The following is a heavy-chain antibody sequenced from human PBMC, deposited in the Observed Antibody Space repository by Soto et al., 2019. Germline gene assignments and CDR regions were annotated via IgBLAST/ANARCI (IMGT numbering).Heavy chain of an antibody. V-gene: IGHV4-31*03. CDR1: VGSISSGGYY. J-gene: IGHJ5*02. D-gene: IGHD3-3*01. CDR2: IYYSGST. Sequence: SETLSLTCTVSVGSISSGGYYWIWIRHHPGKGLEWIGYIYYSGSTYYNPSLKSRVTISVDTSKNQFSLKLSSVTAADTAVYYCAAWSGYYGAYNWFDPWGQGTLVTVSS. CDR3: AAWSGYYGAYNWFDP.